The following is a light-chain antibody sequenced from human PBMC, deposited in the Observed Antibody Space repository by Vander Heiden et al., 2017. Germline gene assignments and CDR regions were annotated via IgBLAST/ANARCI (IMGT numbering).Light chain of an antibody. CDR1: QSISSY. CDR3: QQCYSTPPT. V-gene: IGKV1-39*01. Sequence: DIQMTQSPSSLSASVGDRVTITCRASQSISSYLNWYQQKPGKAPKLLIYAASSLQSGVPSRFSGSGSGTDFTLTISSLQPEDFATYYCQQCYSTPPTFRPGIKVEIK. J-gene: IGKJ1*01. CDR2: AAS.